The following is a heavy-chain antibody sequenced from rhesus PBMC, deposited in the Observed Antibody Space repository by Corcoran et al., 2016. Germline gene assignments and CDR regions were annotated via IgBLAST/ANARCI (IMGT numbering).Heavy chain of an antibody. CDR3: AKASSHYVSSYVYFDY. V-gene: IGHV3-103*01. J-gene: IGHJ4*01. CDR1: GFTLSSYA. Sequence: EVLLVETGGGLVQPGGSLSLSCAASGFTLSSYAMQWVRQSTARGRWWISAINSGGGRKYDADCVKGRFTISREDSKNTLSLQMTSLRAEDTAVYYCAKASSHYVSSYVYFDYWGQGVLVTVSS. CDR2: INSGGGRK. D-gene: IGHD4-29*01.